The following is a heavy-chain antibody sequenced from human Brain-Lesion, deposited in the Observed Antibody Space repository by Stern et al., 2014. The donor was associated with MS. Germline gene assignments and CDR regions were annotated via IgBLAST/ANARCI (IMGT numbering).Heavy chain of an antibody. J-gene: IGHJ4*02. V-gene: IGHV3-9*01. D-gene: IGHD1-14*01. CDR3: ARDITGSSAYFAY. CDR2: ISWNSGTI. Sequence: EVQLVESGGDLVQPGRSLRLSCVAFGFTFDDYAMHWVRQAPGKGLEWVAGISWNSGTIGYADSVKGRFTTSRDNAYSSLYLQMNSLRPEDTALYYCARDITGSSAYFAYWGQGTLVTVS. CDR1: GFTFDDYA.